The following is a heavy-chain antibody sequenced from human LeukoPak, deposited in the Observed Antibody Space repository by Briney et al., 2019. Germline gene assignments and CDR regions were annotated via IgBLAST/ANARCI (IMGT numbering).Heavy chain of an antibody. D-gene: IGHD3-22*01. Sequence: ALVKVSCKASGYTFTDNYMHWVRQAPGQGLEWMGWINPNSGGTNYAQKFQGRVSMTRDTSISTAYMELRRLRSDDTAVYYCARAQGQYYYDSSTLIGAFDIWGRGTMVTVSS. CDR1: GYTFTDNY. CDR3: ARAQGQYYYDSSTLIGAFDI. J-gene: IGHJ3*02. CDR2: INPNSGGT. V-gene: IGHV1-2*02.